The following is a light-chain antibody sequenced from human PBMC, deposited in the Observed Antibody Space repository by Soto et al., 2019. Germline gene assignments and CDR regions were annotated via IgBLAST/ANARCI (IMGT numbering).Light chain of an antibody. CDR3: ISYKTDDTFV. J-gene: IGLJ1*01. V-gene: IGLV2-14*01. Sequence: QSALTHPASVSGSPVQSITISFSVTRIYIGASNSVSWYQHLPGRSPTLIIYEATNRPSGVSERFSGSKAGDTASLTISGLQADDESEYFCISYKTDDTFVFGGGTKV. CDR2: EAT. CDR1: RIYIGASNS.